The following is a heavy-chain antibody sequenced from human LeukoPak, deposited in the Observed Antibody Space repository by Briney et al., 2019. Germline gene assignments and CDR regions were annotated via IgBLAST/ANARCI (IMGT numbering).Heavy chain of an antibody. CDR3: ARGITIFGVIIIANWFDP. V-gene: IGHV4-38-2*01. CDR2: IYHSGST. J-gene: IGHJ5*02. Sequence: PSETLSLTCAVSGYSISSGYHWGWIRQPPGKGLEWIGSIYHSGSTYYSPSLKSRVTISLDTSKNQFSLKLSSVTAADTAVYYCARGITIFGVIIIANWFDPWGQGTLVTVYS. CDR1: GYSISSGYH. D-gene: IGHD3-3*01.